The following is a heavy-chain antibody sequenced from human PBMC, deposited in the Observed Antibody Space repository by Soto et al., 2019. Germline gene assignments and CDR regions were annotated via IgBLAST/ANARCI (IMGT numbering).Heavy chain of an antibody. CDR2: ISNSGGKT. CDR3: AKNSRARRGPCDY. V-gene: IGHV3-23*01. J-gene: IGHJ4*02. CDR1: GVTFTGYA. Sequence: PGGSLRLSCVASGVTFTGYAVRRVRRAPGKGLEWGSFISNSGGKTYYADSVRGRFAISRDNSKNTVCLQMNGLRAEEAGRYYCAKNSRARRGPCDYCGQGPMVTVSS. D-gene: IGHD1-7*01.